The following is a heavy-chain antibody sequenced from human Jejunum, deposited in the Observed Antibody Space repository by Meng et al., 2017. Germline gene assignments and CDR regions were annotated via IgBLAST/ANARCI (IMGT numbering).Heavy chain of an antibody. CDR1: GFTLSTYA. J-gene: IGHJ3*02. CDR3: ARENYCDSTGHFSLGALDI. V-gene: IGHV3-30*03. CDR2: ISDDGNQK. D-gene: IGHD3-22*01. Sequence: GESLKISCAASGFTLSTYAINWVRQAPGKGLEWLAVISDDGNQKYYADSLRGRFTISRDNSKNTVSLQMNSLRDEDTALYYCARENYCDSTGHFSLGALDIWGQGTKVTVSS.